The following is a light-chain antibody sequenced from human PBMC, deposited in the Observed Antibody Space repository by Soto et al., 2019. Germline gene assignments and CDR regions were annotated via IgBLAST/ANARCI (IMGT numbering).Light chain of an antibody. Sequence: EIVMTQSPATLSVSPEERATLSCRASQSVSSNLAWYQQKPGQAPRLLIYGASTRATGIPARFSGSGSWTEFTLTISSLQSEDFAVYYCQQYNNWPPWTFGQGTKV. V-gene: IGKV3-15*01. J-gene: IGKJ1*01. CDR2: GAS. CDR1: QSVSSN. CDR3: QQYNNWPPWT.